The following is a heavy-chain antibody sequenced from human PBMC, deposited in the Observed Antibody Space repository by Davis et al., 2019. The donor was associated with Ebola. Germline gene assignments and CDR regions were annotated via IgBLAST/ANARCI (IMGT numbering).Heavy chain of an antibody. V-gene: IGHV5-51*01. CDR2: IYPGDSDT. Sequence: GESLKIPCKGSGYSFTRYWIGWVRQMPGKGLEWMVIIYPGDSDTRYSPSFQGQVTISADKSISTAYLQWSSLKASDTAMYYCARQRRYGGNSLDYWGQGTLVTVSS. D-gene: IGHD4-23*01. CDR1: GYSFTRYW. CDR3: ARQRRYGGNSLDY. J-gene: IGHJ4*02.